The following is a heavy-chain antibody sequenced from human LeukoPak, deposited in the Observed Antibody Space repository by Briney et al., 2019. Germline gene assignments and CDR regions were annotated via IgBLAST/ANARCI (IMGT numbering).Heavy chain of an antibody. CDR1: GYTFTSYG. D-gene: IGHD6-19*01. CDR3: ARGGTGSGWYGVPFDY. CDR2: ISAYNGNT. Sequence: ASVKVSCKASGYTFTSYGISWVRQAPGQGLEWMGWISAYNGNTNYAQKLQGRATMTTDTSTSTAYMELRSLRSDDTAVYYCARGGTGSGWYGVPFDYWGQGALVTVSS. J-gene: IGHJ4*02. V-gene: IGHV1-18*01.